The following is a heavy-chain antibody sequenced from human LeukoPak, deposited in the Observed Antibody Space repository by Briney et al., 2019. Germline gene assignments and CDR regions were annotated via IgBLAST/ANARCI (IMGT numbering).Heavy chain of an antibody. CDR3: AREGYCSGGSCYLDAFDI. D-gene: IGHD2-15*01. V-gene: IGHV1-18*01. J-gene: IGHJ3*02. CDR1: GYTFTSYG. Sequence: ASVKLSCKASGYTFTSYGISWVRQAPGKGLEWMGWISAYNGNTNYAQKLQGRFTMTTDTSTSTAYMELRSLRSDDTAVYYCAREGYCSGGSCYLDAFDIWGQGTMVTVSS. CDR2: ISAYNGNT.